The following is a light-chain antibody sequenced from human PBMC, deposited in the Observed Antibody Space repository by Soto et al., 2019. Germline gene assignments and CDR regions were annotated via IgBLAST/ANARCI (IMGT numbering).Light chain of an antibody. J-gene: IGKJ4*02. CDR2: GAS. V-gene: IGKV3-15*01. CDR3: QQYNTLPLP. CDR1: QGVTTN. Sequence: EIVMTQAPATLYVSPGERATLSCRASQGVTTNLAWYQQKPGQTPRLLIYGASTRATDIPARFSGSGSGTEFTLTISSLQSEDFAVYYCQQYNTLPLPFGGGTKVEIK.